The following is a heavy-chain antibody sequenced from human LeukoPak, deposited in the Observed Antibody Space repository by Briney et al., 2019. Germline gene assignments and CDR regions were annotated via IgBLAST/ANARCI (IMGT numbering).Heavy chain of an antibody. Sequence: GASVKVSCKASGYTFTSYAMHWVRQAPGQRLEWMGWINAGNGNTKYSQKFQGRVTITRDTSASTAYMELSSLRSEDTAVYYCAGDRPFLPSSWAVYYYYGMDVWGQGTTVTVSS. CDR3: AGDRPFLPSSWAVYYYYGMDV. V-gene: IGHV1-3*01. CDR2: INAGNGNT. D-gene: IGHD6-13*01. CDR1: GYTFTSYA. J-gene: IGHJ6*02.